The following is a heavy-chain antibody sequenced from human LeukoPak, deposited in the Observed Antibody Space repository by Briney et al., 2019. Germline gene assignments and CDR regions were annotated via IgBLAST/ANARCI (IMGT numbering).Heavy chain of an antibody. Sequence: GGSLRLSCAASGFTFSSYSMNWVRQAPGKGLEWVSPISSSSSYIYYADSVKGRFTISRDNAKNSLYLQMNSLRAEDTAVYYCARDLEITYYYGSGSLSFGYWGQGTLVTVSS. V-gene: IGHV3-21*01. CDR1: GFTFSSYS. CDR2: ISSSSSYI. D-gene: IGHD3-10*01. J-gene: IGHJ4*02. CDR3: ARDLEITYYYGSGSLSFGY.